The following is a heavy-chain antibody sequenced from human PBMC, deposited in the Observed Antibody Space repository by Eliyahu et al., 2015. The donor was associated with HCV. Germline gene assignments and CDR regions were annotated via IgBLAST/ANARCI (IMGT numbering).Heavy chain of an antibody. D-gene: IGHD6-19*01. J-gene: IGHJ4*02. CDR2: IYSGGST. V-gene: IGHV3-66*01. Sequence: GKGLEWVSVIYSGGSTYYADSVKGRFTISRDNSKNTLYLQMNSLRAEDTAVYYCARDAGGWFDYWGQGTLVTVSS. CDR3: ARDAGGWFDY.